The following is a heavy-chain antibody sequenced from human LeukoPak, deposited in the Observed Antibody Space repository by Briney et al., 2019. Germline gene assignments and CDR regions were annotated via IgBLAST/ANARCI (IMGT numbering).Heavy chain of an antibody. V-gene: IGHV4-39*01. Sequence: PSETLSLTCTVSGGSISSSGYYWGWIRQPPGKGLEWIGSIYYSGSTYYNLSLKSRVTFSVDTSKNQFSLKLSSVTAADTAVYYCARLLSSDWYKGAFDIWGQGTMVTVSS. CDR3: ARLLSSDWYKGAFDI. J-gene: IGHJ3*02. CDR1: GGSISSSGYY. D-gene: IGHD6-19*01. CDR2: IYYSGST.